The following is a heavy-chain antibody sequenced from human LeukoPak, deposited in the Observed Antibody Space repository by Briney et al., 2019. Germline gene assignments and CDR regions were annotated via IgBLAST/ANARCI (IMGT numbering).Heavy chain of an antibody. J-gene: IGHJ4*02. CDR3: AKEEGPTSAGDY. CDR2: IYSGGST. V-gene: IGHV3-53*05. D-gene: IGHD2-2*01. CDR1: WVSIISNY. Sequence: PGGALLSLCSASWVSIISNYMRRGRHAPGEGLEWVSVIYSGGSTYYADSVKGRFTISRDNSKNTLYLQMNSLRAEDTAVYYCAKEEGPTSAGDYWGQGTLVTVSS.